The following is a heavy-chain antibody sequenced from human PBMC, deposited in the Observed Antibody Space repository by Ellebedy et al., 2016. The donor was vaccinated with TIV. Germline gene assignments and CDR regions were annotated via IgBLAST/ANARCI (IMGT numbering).Heavy chain of an antibody. Sequence: GESLKISCAASGFTFDDYTMHWVRQAPGKGLEWVSLITWVGATTYYADSVKGRFTISRDNSKNTLFLQMHSLRVEDTAVYYCAREEPGDNFGFDKWGQGTMVTVSS. CDR2: ITWVGATT. J-gene: IGHJ3*02. CDR3: AREEPGDNFGFDK. CDR1: GFTFDDYT. D-gene: IGHD1-1*01. V-gene: IGHV3-43*01.